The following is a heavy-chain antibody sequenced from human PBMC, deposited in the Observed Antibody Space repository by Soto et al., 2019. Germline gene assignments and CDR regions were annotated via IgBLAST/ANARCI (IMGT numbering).Heavy chain of an antibody. Sequence: SAPTLGKPTQTLTLSVDFAGFSLSTSGVGVGWIRQPPGKALEWLALIYWADDKRYSPSLKSRLAITKDTSKNQVVLAMTNMDPVDTATYYCAQYTSYSDSSGYFDAFDIWGQGTMVTVSS. CDR2: IYWADDK. CDR3: AQYTSYSDSSGYFDAFDI. D-gene: IGHD3-22*01. CDR1: GFSLSTSGVG. V-gene: IGHV2-5*02. J-gene: IGHJ3*02.